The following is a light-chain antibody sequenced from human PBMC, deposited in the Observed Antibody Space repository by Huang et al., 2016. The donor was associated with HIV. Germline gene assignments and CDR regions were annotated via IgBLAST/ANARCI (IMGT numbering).Light chain of an antibody. J-gene: IGKJ2*01. CDR2: GES. Sequence: EIVMTQSPATLSLSPGERATLSCRASKSVNSKLAWYQQKPGQAPRLLIYGESTRATGVPGRFSGSGSGTEFTLTISSLQSEDFAVYYCQQYSKWPPNTFGQGTKLESK. CDR1: KSVNSK. V-gene: IGKV3-15*01. CDR3: QQYSKWPPNT.